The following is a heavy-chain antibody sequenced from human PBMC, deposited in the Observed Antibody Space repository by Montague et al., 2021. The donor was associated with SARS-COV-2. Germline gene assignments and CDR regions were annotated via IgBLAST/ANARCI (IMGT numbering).Heavy chain of an antibody. CDR3: ARFGSGTLEFDL. J-gene: IGHJ4*02. Sequence: TLSLTCTVSGASISACIYYWSWIRQPAGKGLEWIVRIRTTGHTDYNSSLQSRVFMSVDTSTNQFSLSLTSVTAADTAVYFCARFGSGTLEFDLWGQGTLVTVSS. D-gene: IGHD1-26*01. CDR2: IRTTGHT. CDR1: GASISACIYY. V-gene: IGHV4-61*02.